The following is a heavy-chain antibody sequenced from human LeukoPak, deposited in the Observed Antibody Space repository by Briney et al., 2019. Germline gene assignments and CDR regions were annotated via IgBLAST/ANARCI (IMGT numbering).Heavy chain of an antibody. V-gene: IGHV3-21*04. CDR3: ARGRDYYDSSGSFQADY. CDR1: GFTFSSYS. D-gene: IGHD3-22*01. J-gene: IGHJ4*02. Sequence: PGGSLRLSCAASGFTFSSYSMNWVRQAPGKGLEWVSSISSSSSYIYYADSVKGRFTISRDNAKNSLFLQMNSLRAEDTAVYYCARGRDYYDSSGSFQADYWGQGTLVTVSS. CDR2: ISSSSSYI.